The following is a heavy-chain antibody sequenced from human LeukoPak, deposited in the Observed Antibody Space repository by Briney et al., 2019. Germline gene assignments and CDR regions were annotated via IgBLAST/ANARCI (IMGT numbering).Heavy chain of an antibody. CDR1: GGSISSYY. J-gene: IGHJ4*02. Sequence: PSETLSLTCTVSGGSISSYYWSWIRQPPGKGLEWIGYIYYSGSTNYNPSLKSRVTISVDTSKNQFSLKLSFVTAADTDVYYCAREATRGYSGYDWKFDYWGQGTLVTVSS. D-gene: IGHD5-12*01. CDR2: IYYSGST. V-gene: IGHV4-59*01. CDR3: AREATRGYSGYDWKFDY.